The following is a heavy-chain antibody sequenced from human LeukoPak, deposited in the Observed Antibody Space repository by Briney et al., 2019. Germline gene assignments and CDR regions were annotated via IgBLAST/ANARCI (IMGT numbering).Heavy chain of an antibody. V-gene: IGHV1-2*02. CDR1: GYTFTGYY. D-gene: IGHD6-19*01. CDR2: INPNSGGT. J-gene: IGHJ4*02. Sequence: ASVKVSCKASGYTFTGYYMHWVRQAPGQGLEWMGWINPNSGGTNYAQKFQGRVTMTRDTSISTAYMELSRLRSDDTAVYYCARVGQRLVRGGFDYWGQGTLVTVSS. CDR3: ARVGQRLVRGGFDY.